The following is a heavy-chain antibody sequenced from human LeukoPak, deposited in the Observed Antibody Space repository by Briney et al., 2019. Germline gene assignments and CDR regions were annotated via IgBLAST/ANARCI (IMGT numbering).Heavy chain of an antibody. CDR3: ARYCTNGVCYRGAFDI. V-gene: IGHV3-23*01. J-gene: IGHJ3*02. CDR1: GFTFSDYA. Sequence: PGGSLRLSCAASGFTFSDYALGWVRQAPGRGLEWVATLSGSGAGTYYSDSVQGRFTISRDNSKNTLYLQMNSLRAEDTAVYYCARYCTNGVCYRGAFDIWGQGTMVTVSS. CDR2: LSGSGAGT. D-gene: IGHD2-8*01.